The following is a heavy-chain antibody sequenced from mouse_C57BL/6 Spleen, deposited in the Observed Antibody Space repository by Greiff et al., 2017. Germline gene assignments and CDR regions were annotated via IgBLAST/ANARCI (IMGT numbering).Heavy chain of an antibody. J-gene: IGHJ2*01. V-gene: IGHV5-9*01. Sequence: EVQLVESGGGLVKPGGSLKLSCAASGFTFSSYTMSWVRQTPEKRLEWVATISGGGGNTYYPDSVKGRYTISRDNAKNTLYLQMSSLRSEDTALYYCARSDYYGSSPLDYWGQGTTLTVSS. CDR2: ISGGGGNT. CDR1: GFTFSSYT. CDR3: ARSDYYGSSPLDY. D-gene: IGHD1-1*01.